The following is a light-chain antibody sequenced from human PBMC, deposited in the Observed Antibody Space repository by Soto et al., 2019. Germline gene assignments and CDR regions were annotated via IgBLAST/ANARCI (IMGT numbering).Light chain of an antibody. CDR2: AAS. Sequence: DIPMTQSPSSLSASVGDRVTITCRASQSISSYLNWYQQKPGKAPKLLIYAASSLQSGVPSRFSGSGSGTDFTLTISSLQPEDFATYYCQQSYSTRLFTFGPGTKVDIK. V-gene: IGKV1-39*01. CDR1: QSISSY. CDR3: QQSYSTRLFT. J-gene: IGKJ3*01.